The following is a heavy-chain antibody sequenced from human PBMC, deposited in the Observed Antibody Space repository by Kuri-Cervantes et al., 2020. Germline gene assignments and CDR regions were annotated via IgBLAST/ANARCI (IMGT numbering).Heavy chain of an antibody. CDR2: ISNDGTNK. Sequence: GGSLRLSCTASGFTFGDYAMSWIRQAPGKGLEWIAVISNDGTNKYYVDSVKGRFTISRDNSKNTLYLQMNSLRAEDTAVYYCAKKVFDYWGQGTLVTVSS. J-gene: IGHJ4*02. V-gene: IGHV3-30*04. CDR1: GFTFGDYA. CDR3: AKKVFDY.